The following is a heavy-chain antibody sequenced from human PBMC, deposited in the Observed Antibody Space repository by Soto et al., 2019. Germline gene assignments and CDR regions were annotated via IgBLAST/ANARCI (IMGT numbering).Heavy chain of an antibody. D-gene: IGHD3-10*01. CDR2: IYYSGST. CDR3: ARLGRPRVWFDP. V-gene: IGHV4-39*01. J-gene: IGHJ5*02. CDR1: GDSISSSRYS. Sequence: QLQLQESGPGLVKPSETLSLTCTVSGDSISSSRYSRGWIRQPPGKVLEWIGSIYYSGSTYYNTSLKSRGTISLYTSKNQFSRKLSSVTAADTAVDYCARLGRPRVWFDPWGQGTLVTVSS.